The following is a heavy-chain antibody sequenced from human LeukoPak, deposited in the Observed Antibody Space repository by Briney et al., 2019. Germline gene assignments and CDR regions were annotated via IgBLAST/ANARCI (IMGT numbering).Heavy chain of an antibody. CDR2: MYYIGST. Sequence: PSQTLSLTCTVSGGSISSSTYYWGWIRQPPGKGLEWIASMYYIGSTYYNPSLKSRVTISQDTSKNQYSLKLDSVTAADTAVYYCVKEGYWGRGTLVTVSS. CDR1: GGSISSSTYY. J-gene: IGHJ4*02. CDR3: VKEGY. V-gene: IGHV4-39*07.